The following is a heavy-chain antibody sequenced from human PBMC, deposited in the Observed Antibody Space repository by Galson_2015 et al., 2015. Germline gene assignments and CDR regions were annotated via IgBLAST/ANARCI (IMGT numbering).Heavy chain of an antibody. CDR2: ISGSGGST. V-gene: IGHV3-23*01. J-gene: IGHJ4*02. Sequence: SLRLSCAASGFTFSSYAMSWVRQAPGKGLEWVSAISGSGGSTYYADSVKGRFTISRDNSKNTLYLQMNSLRAEDTAVYYCAKDYYYDSNGYLLYWGQGTLVTVSS. CDR1: GFTFSSYA. CDR3: AKDYYYDSNGYLLY. D-gene: IGHD3-22*01.